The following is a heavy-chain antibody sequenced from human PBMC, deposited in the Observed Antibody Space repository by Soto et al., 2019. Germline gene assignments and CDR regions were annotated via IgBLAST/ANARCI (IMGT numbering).Heavy chain of an antibody. CDR3: AREVRGFGVVTGHHYGMDV. V-gene: IGHV1-46*01. CDR2: INPSGGST. CDR1: GYTFTSYY. Sequence: ASVKVSCKASGYTFTSYYMHWVRQAPGQGLEWMGIINPSGGSTSYAQKFQGRVTMTRDTSTSTVYMELSSLRSEDTAVYYCAREVRGFGVVTGHHYGMDVWGQGTTVTVSS. D-gene: IGHD3-3*01. J-gene: IGHJ6*02.